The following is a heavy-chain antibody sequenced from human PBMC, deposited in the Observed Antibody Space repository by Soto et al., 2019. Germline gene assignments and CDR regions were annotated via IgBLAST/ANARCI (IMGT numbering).Heavy chain of an antibody. J-gene: IGHJ6*02. D-gene: IGHD6-6*01. CDR2: IYSGGIT. CDR1: GFTVSSNY. CDR3: VRDFGSSSEGGMDV. Sequence: XASLILSCAASGFTVSSNYMSWVRQAPGKGLEWVSVIYSGGITFYADSVKGRFTISRDNSKNTLYLQMNNLRGEDTAVYYCVRDFGSSSEGGMDVWGQGTTVTVSS. V-gene: IGHV3-53*01.